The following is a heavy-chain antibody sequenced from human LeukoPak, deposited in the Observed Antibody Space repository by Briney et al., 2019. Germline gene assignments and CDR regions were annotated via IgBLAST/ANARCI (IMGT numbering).Heavy chain of an antibody. J-gene: IGHJ4*02. D-gene: IGHD2-2*01. Sequence: GGSLRLSCAASGFTFSSYAMSWVRQAPGKGLEWVSAISGSGGSTYYADSVKGRFTISRDNSKNTLYLQMNSLRAEDTAVYYCAKAFGCCSCLDYFDYWGQGTLVTVSS. CDR1: GFTFSSYA. CDR2: ISGSGGST. CDR3: AKAFGCCSCLDYFDY. V-gene: IGHV3-23*01.